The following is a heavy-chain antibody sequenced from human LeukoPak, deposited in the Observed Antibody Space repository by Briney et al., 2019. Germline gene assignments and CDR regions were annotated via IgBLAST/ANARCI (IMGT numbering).Heavy chain of an antibody. CDR2: IWYDGSNK. CDR3: ARDDDILTGASRPFDY. V-gene: IGHV3-33*01. D-gene: IGHD3-9*01. J-gene: IGHJ4*02. CDR1: GFTFSSYG. Sequence: GGSLRLSCAASGFTFSSYGMHWVRQAPGKGLEWVAVIWYDGSNKYYADSVKGRFTISRDNSKNMLYLQMNSLRAEDTAVYYCARDDDILTGASRPFDYWGQGTLVTVSS.